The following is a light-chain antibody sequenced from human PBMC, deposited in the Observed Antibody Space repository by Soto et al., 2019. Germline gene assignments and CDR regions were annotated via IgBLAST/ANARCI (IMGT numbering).Light chain of an antibody. CDR1: QGVTTN. CDR2: DVS. Sequence: EIIMTQSPVTLSVSPGERATLSGRAAQGVTTNFAWYQQKSGQSPRLLIYDVSNRATGVPARFSGSGSETDFTLTISGLRSEDSAVYFCQQYNNWPFSFGQGTRLEIK. J-gene: IGKJ5*01. V-gene: IGKV3-15*01. CDR3: QQYNNWPFS.